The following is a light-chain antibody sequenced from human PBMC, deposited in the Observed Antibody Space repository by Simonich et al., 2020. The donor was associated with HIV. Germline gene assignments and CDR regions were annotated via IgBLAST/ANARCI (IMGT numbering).Light chain of an antibody. V-gene: IGKV3D-15*01. CDR2: GAS. J-gene: IGKJ3*01. CDR3: QQYNNWPSPFT. CDR1: QSVSSN. Sequence: EIVMTQSPATLSVSPGERATLSCRASQSVSSNLAWYQQKPGQAPRLLIYGASTRVTGIPGRFIGSGSGTEFTLTISSLQSEDFAVYYCQQYNNWPSPFTFGPGTKVDIK.